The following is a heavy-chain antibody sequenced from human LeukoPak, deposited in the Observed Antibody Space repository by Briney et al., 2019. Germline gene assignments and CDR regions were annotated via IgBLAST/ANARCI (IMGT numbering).Heavy chain of an antibody. CDR3: ARAPRWQPIDF. CDR1: GFTVSSNY. Sequence: GGSLRLSCAASGFTVSSNYMSWVRQAPGKGLEWVSLISSSGSYIYYADSVKGRFTISRDNAKNSLYLQMNSPRAEDTAVFYCARAPRWQPIDFWGEGTLVTVSS. V-gene: IGHV3-21*01. CDR2: ISSSGSYI. D-gene: IGHD5-24*01. J-gene: IGHJ4*02.